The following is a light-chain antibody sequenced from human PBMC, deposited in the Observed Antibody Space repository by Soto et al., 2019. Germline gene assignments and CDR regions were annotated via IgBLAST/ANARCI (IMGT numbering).Light chain of an antibody. CDR2: ATS. Sequence: DIQMTQSPSSLSASVGDRVTITCRASQSISTYLIWYQQKPGKAPKLLIYATSSLQSGVPSRFSGSGSGTDFIFTISSLQPEDFATYYCQQYDTFPVTFGQGTRLEIK. CDR1: QSISTY. V-gene: IGKV1-39*01. J-gene: IGKJ5*01. CDR3: QQYDTFPVT.